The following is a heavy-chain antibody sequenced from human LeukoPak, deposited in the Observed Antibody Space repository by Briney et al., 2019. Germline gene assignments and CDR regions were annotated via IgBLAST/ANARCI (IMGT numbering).Heavy chain of an antibody. D-gene: IGHD1-7*01. CDR3: ARVEGIIATTGD. CDR2: ISPNSGGT. CDR1: GHTFTAYY. J-gene: IGHJ4*02. V-gene: IGHV1-2*02. Sequence: ASVKVSCKASGHTFTAYYIHWVRQAPGQGLEWMGYISPNSGGTKYAQNFQGRVTMTRDTSISTAYMELSRLRSDDTALYYCARVEGIIATTGDWGQGTLVTVSS.